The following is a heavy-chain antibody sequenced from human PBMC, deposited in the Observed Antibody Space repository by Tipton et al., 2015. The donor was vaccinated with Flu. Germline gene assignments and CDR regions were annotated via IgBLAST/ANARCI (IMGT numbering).Heavy chain of an antibody. V-gene: IGHV3-74*01. CDR1: GFTFSSYY. D-gene: IGHD2-2*01. Sequence: GSLRLSCAASGFTFSSYYMHWVRQAPGKGLVWVSRIKSDGRSTSYADSVKGRFTISRDIAKDTLYLQMNSLGAEDSAVYYCARDLGVPAHDWNFDLWGRGTLVTVSS. CDR3: ARDLGVPAHDWNFDL. CDR2: IKSDGRST. J-gene: IGHJ2*01.